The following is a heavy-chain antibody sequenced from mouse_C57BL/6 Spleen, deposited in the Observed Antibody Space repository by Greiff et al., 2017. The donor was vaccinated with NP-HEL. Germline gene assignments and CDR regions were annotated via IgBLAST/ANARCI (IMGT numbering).Heavy chain of an antibody. V-gene: IGHV5-17*01. CDR2: ISSGSSTI. CDR3: ARGGSSYWYFDV. Sequence: DVKLVESGGGLVKPGGSLKLSCAASGFTFSDYGMHWVRQAPEKGLEWVAYISSGSSTIYYADTVKGRFTISRDNAKNTLFLQMTSLRSEDTAMDYCARGGSSYWYFDVWGTGTTVTVSS. J-gene: IGHJ1*03. D-gene: IGHD1-1*01. CDR1: GFTFSDYG.